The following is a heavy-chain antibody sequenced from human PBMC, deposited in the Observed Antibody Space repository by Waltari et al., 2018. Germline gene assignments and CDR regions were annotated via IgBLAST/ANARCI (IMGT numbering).Heavy chain of an antibody. CDR2: IKSGTYGGTR. V-gene: IGHV3-49*04. CDR3: SKWNSLLGTYFDF. Sequence: EVQLVESGGGLVQPGRSLRLSCRGSGFSFVDYAMTWVRQAPGKGLEWVGFIKSGTYGGTREYAASVRGRFSISRDDSNSIAYLQMDSLQIEDTAVYYCSKWNSLLGTYFDFWGQGTLVTVSS. CDR1: GFSFVDYA. J-gene: IGHJ4*02. D-gene: IGHD3-16*01.